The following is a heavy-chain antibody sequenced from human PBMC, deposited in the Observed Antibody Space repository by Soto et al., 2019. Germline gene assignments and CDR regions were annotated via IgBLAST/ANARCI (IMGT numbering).Heavy chain of an antibody. D-gene: IGHD4-17*01. Sequence: QITLKESGPTLVKPTQTLTLTCTFSGFSLTAAGAGVGWIRQPPGKALEWLALIYWNDDTRYSPSLKSRLTITKDTSKNQVVLRMPNMDPVDTATYYCAHRGYGNYPRDNWFDPWGQGILVIVSS. CDR1: GFSLTAAGAG. V-gene: IGHV2-5*01. J-gene: IGHJ5*02. CDR3: AHRGYGNYPRDNWFDP. CDR2: IYWNDDT.